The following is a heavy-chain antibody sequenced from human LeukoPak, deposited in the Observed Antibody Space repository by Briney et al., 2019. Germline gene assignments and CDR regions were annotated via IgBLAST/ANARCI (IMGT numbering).Heavy chain of an antibody. J-gene: IGHJ4*02. CDR2: ISHDGSNK. Sequence: GRSLRLSCAASKFIFSNYGMHWVRQAPGKGLEWVSLISHDGSNKDYADSVKGRFTISRDNSKNTMYLQMNSLRGEDAAVYYCARGGYYGSGRCYFDSWGQGTLVTVSS. D-gene: IGHD3-3*01. CDR1: KFIFSNYG. CDR3: ARGGYYGSGRCYFDS. V-gene: IGHV3-30*04.